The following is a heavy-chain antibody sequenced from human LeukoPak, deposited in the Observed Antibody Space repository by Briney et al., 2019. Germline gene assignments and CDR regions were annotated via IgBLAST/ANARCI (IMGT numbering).Heavy chain of an antibody. Sequence: GGSLRLSCAASGFTFSTYAMSWVRQAAGKGLEWVSLISGSGGGTYYADSVKGRFTISRDNSKNTLYLQMNSLRAEDTAVYYCAKSSRSGATDYWGQGTLVTVSS. J-gene: IGHJ4*02. D-gene: IGHD1-26*01. V-gene: IGHV3-23*01. CDR1: GFTFSTYA. CDR3: AKSSRSGATDY. CDR2: ISGSGGGT.